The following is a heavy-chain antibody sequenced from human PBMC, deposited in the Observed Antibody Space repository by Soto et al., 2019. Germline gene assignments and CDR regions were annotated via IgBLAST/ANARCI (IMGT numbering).Heavy chain of an antibody. CDR1: GGTFSSYA. J-gene: IGHJ4*02. CDR3: ARDFDDSSGYPGQLDY. Sequence: SVKVSCKASGGTFSSYAISWVRQAPGQGLVWLGGFIPIFGTVNYAQKFQGRVTITADESTSTAYMELSSLRFEDTALFYCARDFDDSSGYPGQLDYWGQGTLVTVSS. CDR2: FIPIFGTV. D-gene: IGHD3-22*01. V-gene: IGHV1-69*13.